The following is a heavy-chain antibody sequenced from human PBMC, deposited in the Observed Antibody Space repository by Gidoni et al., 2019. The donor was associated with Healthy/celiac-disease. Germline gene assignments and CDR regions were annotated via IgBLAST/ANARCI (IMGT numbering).Heavy chain of an antibody. V-gene: IGHV3-7*03. CDR3: ARDLIWVAPDNWFDP. Sequence: EVQLVESGGGLVHPGGTLRLSCAASAFTCSSYWMSWVRKAPGKGLEWVANRKQDGSVKYYVDSVKGRFTISRDNAKNSLYLQMNSLRAEDTAVYYCARDLIWVAPDNWFDPWGQGTLVTVSS. J-gene: IGHJ5*02. CDR2: RKQDGSVK. CDR1: AFTCSSYW. D-gene: IGHD3-16*01.